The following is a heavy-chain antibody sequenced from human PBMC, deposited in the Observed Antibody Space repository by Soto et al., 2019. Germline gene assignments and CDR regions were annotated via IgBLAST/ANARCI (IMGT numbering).Heavy chain of an antibody. J-gene: IGHJ5*02. CDR3: ASTPPGGGCQFGELCCSDP. CDR2: IYPGDSDT. Sequence: PGESLKISCKGSGYSFTSYWIGWVRQMPGKGLEWMGIIYPGDSDTRYSPSFQGQVTISADKSISTAYLQWSSLKASDTAMYYCASTPPGGGCQFGELCCSDPWGQGTLVTVSS. V-gene: IGHV5-51*01. CDR1: GYSFTSYW. D-gene: IGHD3-10*01.